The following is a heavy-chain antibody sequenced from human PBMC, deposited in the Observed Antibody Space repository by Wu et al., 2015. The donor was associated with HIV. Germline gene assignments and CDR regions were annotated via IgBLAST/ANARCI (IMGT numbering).Heavy chain of an antibody. J-gene: IGHJ4*02. CDR3: ARGPRLLWFGELTFTRDY. CDR1: GYTFTSYG. CDR2: ISAYNGNT. D-gene: IGHD3-10*01. V-gene: IGHV1-18*01. Sequence: QVQLVQSGAEVKKPGASVKVSCKASGYTFTSYGISWVRQAPGQGLEWMGWISAYNGNTNYAQKLQGRVTMTTDTSTSTAYMELRSLRSDDTAVYYCARGPRLLWFGELTFTRDYWGQGTLVTVSS.